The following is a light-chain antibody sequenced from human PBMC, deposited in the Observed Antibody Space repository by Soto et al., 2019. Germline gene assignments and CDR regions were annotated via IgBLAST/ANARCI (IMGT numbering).Light chain of an antibody. CDR1: QNINTW. Sequence: DIQMTQSPSTLSASVGDRVTIACRASQNINTWLAWVKQKPGKAPNLLIYKASSLESGVPSRFSGSGSGTEFTLTISTLQADDVAPYDCQRSKSSPLTFGGGTKVESK. J-gene: IGKJ4*02. CDR2: KAS. CDR3: QRSKSSPLT. V-gene: IGKV1-5*03.